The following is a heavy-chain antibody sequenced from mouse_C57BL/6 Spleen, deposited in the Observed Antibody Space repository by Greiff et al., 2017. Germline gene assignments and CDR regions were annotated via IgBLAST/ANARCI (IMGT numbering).Heavy chain of an antibody. CDR1: GYAFSSYW. D-gene: IGHD2-4*01. Sequence: VQLQQSGAVLVKPGASVKISCKASGYAFSSYWMNWVKQRPGKGLEWIGQIYPGDGGTNYNGKFKGKATLTADKSSSTAYMQLGSQTSENSAVYFCASGSDYDYEVDYWGKGTTLTVSS. V-gene: IGHV1-80*01. J-gene: IGHJ2*01. CDR3: ASGSDYDYEVDY. CDR2: IYPGDGGT.